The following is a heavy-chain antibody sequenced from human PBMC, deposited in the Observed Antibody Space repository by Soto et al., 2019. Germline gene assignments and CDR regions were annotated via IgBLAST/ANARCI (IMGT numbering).Heavy chain of an antibody. J-gene: IGHJ4*02. V-gene: IGHV2-5*02. CDR2: IYWDDDK. CDR1: GFSLTSPAVG. Sequence: QITLKESGPTLVKPTQTLTLTCTFSGFSLTSPAVGVNWIRQPPGKALEWLALIYWDDDKQYSPSLKSRLTITKDTSKTQLVLTMTNMDPVDTATYYCAHGSGWLSDYWGQGTLVTVSS. D-gene: IGHD6-19*01. CDR3: AHGSGWLSDY.